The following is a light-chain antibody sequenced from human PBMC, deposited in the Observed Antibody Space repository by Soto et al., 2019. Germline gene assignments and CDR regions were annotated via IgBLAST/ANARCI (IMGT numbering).Light chain of an antibody. CDR2: DAS. CDR1: QSVSSY. J-gene: IGKJ2*01. Sequence: EIVLTQSPATLSLSPGERATLSCRASQSVSSYLAWYQQKPGQAPRLLIYDASNRATGIPARFSGSGSGTGFTLTISSLEPEDFAVYYCQQRSNWPPIFGQGTKLEIK. V-gene: IGKV3-11*01. CDR3: QQRSNWPPI.